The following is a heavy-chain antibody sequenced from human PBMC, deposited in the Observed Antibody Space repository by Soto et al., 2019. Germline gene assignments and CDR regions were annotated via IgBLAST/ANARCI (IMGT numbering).Heavy chain of an antibody. V-gene: IGHV4-4*02. CDR1: GGSISSTNW. CDR3: ATLPPRIVVVVLPIPS. Sequence: QVQLQQSGPRLARPSGTLSLTCVVSGGSISSTNWWTWVRQTPGKGLEWIGEVYHTGSTKYNPSLKKRVPISLDKSNKQFSLHLKSVPAADTAVYYCATLPPRIVVVVLPIPSWGQGTLVTVSS. D-gene: IGHD2-15*01. J-gene: IGHJ4*02. CDR2: VYHTGST.